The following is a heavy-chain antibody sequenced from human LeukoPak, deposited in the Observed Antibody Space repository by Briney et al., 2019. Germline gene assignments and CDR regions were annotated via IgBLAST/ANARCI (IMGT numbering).Heavy chain of an antibody. CDR1: GFTVSTNY. D-gene: IGHD3-22*01. Sequence: GGSLRLSCAASGFTVSTNYMSWVRQAPGKGLEWVSSFYRGGSTYYVDSVKGRFTTSRDHSKNTVYLQMNSLRAEDTAVYYCARYYDSSGYTQGAFDIWGHGTMVTVS. CDR2: FYRGGST. CDR3: ARYYDSSGYTQGAFDI. V-gene: IGHV3-66*02. J-gene: IGHJ3*02.